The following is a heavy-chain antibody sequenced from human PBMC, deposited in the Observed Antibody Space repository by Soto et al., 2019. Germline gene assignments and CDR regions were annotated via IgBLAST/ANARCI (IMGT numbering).Heavy chain of an antibody. D-gene: IGHD2-8*01. CDR2: ISSSSSSK. CDR3: ERGGEIVLMVYAIHSSAFDI. J-gene: IGHJ3*02. Sequence: GGSLRLSCAASGFTFSSYSMNWVRQAPGKGLEWVSSISSSSSSKYYADSVKGRFTISRDNAKNSLYLQMNSLRAEDTAEYYCERGGEIVLMVYAIHSSAFDIWGQGTMVTVSS. V-gene: IGHV3-21*01. CDR1: GFTFSSYS.